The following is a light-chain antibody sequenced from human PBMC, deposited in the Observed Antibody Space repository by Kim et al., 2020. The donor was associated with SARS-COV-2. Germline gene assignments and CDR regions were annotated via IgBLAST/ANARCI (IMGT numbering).Light chain of an antibody. CDR3: LQSFTYPLT. Sequence: IQMTQSPSSLSASLGDRVTFTCRASQDIRTEVGCYQQKPGKAPKLLIHSASNLQSGVPSRFSGSGSGTDFTLTISSLQPEDIATYYCLQSFTYPLTFGHGTRVDIK. J-gene: IGKJ3*01. V-gene: IGKV1-6*01. CDR2: SAS. CDR1: QDIRTE.